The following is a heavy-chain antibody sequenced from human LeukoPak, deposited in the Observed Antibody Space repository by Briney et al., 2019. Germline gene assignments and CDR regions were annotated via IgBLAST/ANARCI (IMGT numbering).Heavy chain of an antibody. CDR1: GFTFSSYW. CDR2: INTDGSSA. Sequence: PGGSLRLSCAASGFTFSSYWMHWVRQAPGKGLVWVSRINTDGSSASYADSVKGRLAISRDNSNNTLYLQMNSLRAEDSAVYYCAKAISVYYGSGSYYSPFDYWGQGTLLTVSP. D-gene: IGHD3-10*01. CDR3: AKAISVYYGSGSYYSPFDY. J-gene: IGHJ4*02. V-gene: IGHV3-74*01.